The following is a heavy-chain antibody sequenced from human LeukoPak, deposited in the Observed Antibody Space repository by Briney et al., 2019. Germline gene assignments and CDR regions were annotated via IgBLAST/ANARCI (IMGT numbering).Heavy chain of an antibody. CDR2: IKSKTDGGTT. CDR1: GFTFTNAW. J-gene: IGHJ4*02. Sequence: GGSLRLSCAASGFTFTNAWMCWVRQAPGKGLEWVARIKSKTDGGTTDYAAPVQGRFTISRDNSKNTLYLQMNSLRAEDTAVYYCAKDYNPDLIHYFDYWGQGTLVTVSS. V-gene: IGHV3-15*01. D-gene: IGHD3-10*01. CDR3: AKDYNPDLIHYFDY.